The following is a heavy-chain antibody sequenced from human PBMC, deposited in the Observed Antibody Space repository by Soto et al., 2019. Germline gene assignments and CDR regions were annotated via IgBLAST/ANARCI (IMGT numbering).Heavy chain of an antibody. CDR2: ISYDGSNK. Sequence: ESGGGVVQPGRSLRLSCAASGFTFSSYGMHWVRQAPGKGLEWVAVISYDGSNKYYADSVKGRFTISRDNSKNTLYLQMNSLRAEDTAVYYCAKDGYDSSGLYYYYGMDVWGQGTTVTVSS. CDR1: GFTFSSYG. J-gene: IGHJ6*02. D-gene: IGHD3-22*01. V-gene: IGHV3-30*18. CDR3: AKDGYDSSGLYYYYGMDV.